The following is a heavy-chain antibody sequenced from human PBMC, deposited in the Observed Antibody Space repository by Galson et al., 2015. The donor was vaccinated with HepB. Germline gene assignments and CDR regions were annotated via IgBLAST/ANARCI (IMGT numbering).Heavy chain of an antibody. CDR3: ASSPNIYCSGGSCYLDY. J-gene: IGHJ4*02. CDR1: GFTFSSYS. Sequence: SLRLSCAASGFTFSSYSMNWVRQAPGKGLEWVSSISSSSSYIYYADSVKGRFTISRDNSKNTLYLQMNSLRAEDTAVYYCASSPNIYCSGGSCYLDYWGQGTLVTVSS. CDR2: ISSSSSYI. D-gene: IGHD2-15*01. V-gene: IGHV3-21*01.